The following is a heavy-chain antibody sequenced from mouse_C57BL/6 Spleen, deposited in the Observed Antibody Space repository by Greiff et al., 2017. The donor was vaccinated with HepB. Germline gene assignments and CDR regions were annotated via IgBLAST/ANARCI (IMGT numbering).Heavy chain of an antibody. CDR2: IHPNSGST. Sequence: VKLQQPGAELVKPGASVKLSCKAPGYTFTSYWMHWVTQMPGQGLEWIGMIHPNSGSTNYNDKFKSKATLPVDHSSSTAYMQLSSLTSEDSAVCYCAKTAQEGFAYWGQGTLFTVSA. CDR1: GYTFTSYW. V-gene: IGHV1-64*01. J-gene: IGHJ3*01. CDR3: AKTAQEGFAY. D-gene: IGHD3-2*02.